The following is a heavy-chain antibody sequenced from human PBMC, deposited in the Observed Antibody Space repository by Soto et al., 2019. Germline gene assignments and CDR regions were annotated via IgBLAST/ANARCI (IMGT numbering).Heavy chain of an antibody. V-gene: IGHV4-39*01. CDR1: GGSISSSSYY. CDR2: IYYSGST. Sequence: SSETLSLTCTVSGGSISSSSYYWGWIRQPPGKGLEWIGSIYYSGSTYYNPSLKSRVTISVDTSKNQFSLKLSSVTAADTAVYYCASSYYDILTGSPGFDYWGQGTLVTVSS. J-gene: IGHJ4*02. D-gene: IGHD3-9*01. CDR3: ASSYYDILTGSPGFDY.